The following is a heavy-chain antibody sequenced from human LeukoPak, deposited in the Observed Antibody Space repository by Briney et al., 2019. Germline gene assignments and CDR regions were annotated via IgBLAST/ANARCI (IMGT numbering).Heavy chain of an antibody. D-gene: IGHD2-21*01. V-gene: IGHV1-2*02. CDR3: ARVGYYPDYYMDV. J-gene: IGHJ6*03. CDR2: INPNINGT. Sequence: ASVKVSCKASGYTFTGYYIHWVRQAPGQGLEWMGWINPNINGTNYAQKFQGRVTMTGDRSISTAYMELSRLRSDDTAVYYCARVGYYPDYYMDVWGKGTTVTISS. CDR1: GYTFTGYY.